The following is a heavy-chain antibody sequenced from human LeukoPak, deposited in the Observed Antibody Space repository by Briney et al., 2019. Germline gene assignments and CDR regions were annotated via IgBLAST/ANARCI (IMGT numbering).Heavy chain of an antibody. CDR3: ARDLTRTDN. CDR2: ISQDGSEK. Sequence: GGSLRLSCAASGFSFSTYWMTWVRQTPGKGLEWVAHISQDGSEKYYVDSVKGRFTISRDNSKNTLYLQMNSLRAEDTALYYCARDLTRTDNWGQGTLVTVSS. D-gene: IGHD1/OR15-1a*01. J-gene: IGHJ4*02. V-gene: IGHV3-7*05. CDR1: GFSFSTYW.